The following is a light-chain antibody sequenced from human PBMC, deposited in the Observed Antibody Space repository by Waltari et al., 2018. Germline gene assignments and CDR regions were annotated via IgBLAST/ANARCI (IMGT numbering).Light chain of an antibody. CDR3: QQYYSSPWT. CDR2: DAS. J-gene: IGKJ1*01. CDR1: EFVGNDY. V-gene: IGKV3-20*01. Sequence: IVLTQSPGTLTWSPGERATHSCRAREFVGNDYLAWYLQKPGQAPRLLIYDASRRATGTPDRFSGSGSGTDFSLTISRVGPEDVAVYYCQQYYSSPWTFGQGTKVDI.